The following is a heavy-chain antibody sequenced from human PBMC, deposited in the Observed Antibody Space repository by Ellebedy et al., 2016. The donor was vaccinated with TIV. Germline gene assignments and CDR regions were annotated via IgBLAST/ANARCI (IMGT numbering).Heavy chain of an antibody. V-gene: IGHV3-23*01. J-gene: IGHJ4*02. CDR1: GFTSCTYA. CDR3: AKAVGFCRGLNCYRLHY. D-gene: IGHD3-16*02. Sequence: GGSLRLSXAASGFTSCTYAMSWVRQAPGEGLEWIAGISDCGSGSYTKYADSVKGRFTISRDNSRNTVYLQMNSLRTGDTALYYCAKAVGFCRGLNCYRLHYWGQGTLVTVSS. CDR2: ISDCGSGSYT.